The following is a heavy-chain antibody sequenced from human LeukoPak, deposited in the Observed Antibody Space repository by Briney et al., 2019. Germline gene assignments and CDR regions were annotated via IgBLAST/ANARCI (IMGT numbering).Heavy chain of an antibody. V-gene: IGHV3-53*01. D-gene: IGHD4-17*01. CDR1: GFTFSSYS. CDR3: ASLGATVTTGAFDY. J-gene: IGHJ4*02. CDR2: IYSGGST. Sequence: GGSLRLSCAASGFTFSSYSMSWVRQAPGKGLEWVSVIYSGGSTYYADSVKGRFTISRDNSKNTLYLQMNSLRAEDTAVYYCASLGATVTTGAFDYWGQGTLVTVSS.